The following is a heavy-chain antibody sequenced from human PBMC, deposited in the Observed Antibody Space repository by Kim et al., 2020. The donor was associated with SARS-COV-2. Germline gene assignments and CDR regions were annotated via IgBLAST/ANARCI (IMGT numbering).Heavy chain of an antibody. J-gene: IGHJ3*02. Sequence: SETLSLTCAVYGGSFSGYYWSWIRQPPGKGLEWIGEINHSGSTNYNPSLKSRVTISVDTSKNQFSLKLSSVTAADTAVYYCARGHRRIPAESPFDIWGQGTMVTVSS. CDR1: GGSFSGYY. V-gene: IGHV4-34*01. CDR2: INHSGST. D-gene: IGHD2-2*01. CDR3: ARGHRRIPAESPFDI.